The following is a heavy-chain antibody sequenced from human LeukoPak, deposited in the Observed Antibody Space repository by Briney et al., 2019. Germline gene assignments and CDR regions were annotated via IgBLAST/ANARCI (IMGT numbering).Heavy chain of an antibody. CDR1: GGTFSSYA. V-gene: IGHV1-69*05. Sequence: ASVKVSCKASGGTFSSYAISWVRQAPGQGLEWVGGIIPIFGTANYAQKFQGRVTITTDESTSTAYMELSSLRSEDTAVYYCASVATMDYYYYYMDVWGKGTTVTVSS. D-gene: IGHD5-12*01. CDR2: IIPIFGTA. J-gene: IGHJ6*03. CDR3: ASVATMDYYYYYMDV.